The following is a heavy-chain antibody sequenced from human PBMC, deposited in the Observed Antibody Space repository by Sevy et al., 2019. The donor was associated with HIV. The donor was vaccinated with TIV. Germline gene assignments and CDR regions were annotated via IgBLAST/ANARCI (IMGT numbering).Heavy chain of an antibody. CDR3: AGVLDSSGYYYYYGMDV. J-gene: IGHJ6*02. CDR2: ISFDGSNK. Sequence: GGSLRLSCAASGFPFSGYAMHWVRQAPGKGLEWMAVISFDGSNKYYADSVKGRFIISRDNSKNTLYLQMNSLRPEDTAVYYCAGVLDSSGYYYYYGMDVWGQGTTVTVSS. D-gene: IGHD3-22*01. CDR1: GFPFSGYA. V-gene: IGHV3-30-3*01.